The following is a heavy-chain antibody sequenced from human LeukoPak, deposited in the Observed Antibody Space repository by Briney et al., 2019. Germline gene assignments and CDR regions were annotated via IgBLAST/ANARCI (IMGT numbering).Heavy chain of an antibody. Sequence: GGSLRLSCAASGFTFSSYSMNWVRQAPGKGLEWVSSISSSSSYIYYADSVKGRFTISRDNAKNSLYLQMNSLRVEDTAVYYRARGGSSGSMIYWGQGTLVAVSS. CDR3: ARGGSSGSMIY. CDR2: ISSSSSYI. J-gene: IGHJ4*02. V-gene: IGHV3-21*01. D-gene: IGHD3-22*01. CDR1: GFTFSSYS.